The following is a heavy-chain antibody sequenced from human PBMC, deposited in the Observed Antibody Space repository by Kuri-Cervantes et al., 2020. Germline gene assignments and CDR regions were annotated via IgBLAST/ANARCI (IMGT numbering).Heavy chain of an antibody. CDR2: ISGSGGST. Sequence: GESLKISCAASGFTFSSYAMSWVRQAPGKGLEWVSAISGSGGSTYYADSVKGRFTISRDNSKNTLYLQMNSLRAEDTAVYFCARVEFANDAFDIWGQGTMVTVSS. V-gene: IGHV3-23*01. CDR1: GFTFSSYA. CDR3: ARVEFANDAFDI. D-gene: IGHD1-1*01. J-gene: IGHJ3*02.